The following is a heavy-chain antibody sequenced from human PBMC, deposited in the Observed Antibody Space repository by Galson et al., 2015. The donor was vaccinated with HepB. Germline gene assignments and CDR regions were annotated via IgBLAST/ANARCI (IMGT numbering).Heavy chain of an antibody. CDR1: GYTFTGYI. D-gene: IGHD3-10*01. V-gene: IGHV1-69*13. CDR2: IIPIFGTA. J-gene: IGHJ5*02. Sequence: SVKVSCKASGYTFTGYIIHWVRQAPGQGLEWMGGIIPIFGTASYAQKFQGRVTITADESTSTAYMELSSLRSEDTAVYYCARDPTPIRSRGWFDPWGQGTLVTVSS. CDR3: ARDPTPIRSRGWFDP.